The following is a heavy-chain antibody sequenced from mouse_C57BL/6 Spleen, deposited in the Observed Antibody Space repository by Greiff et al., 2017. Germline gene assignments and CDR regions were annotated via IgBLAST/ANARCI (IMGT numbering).Heavy chain of an antibody. CDR3: ARGDGYPDY. CDR2: INPNNGGT. CDR1: GYTFTDYN. D-gene: IGHD2-3*01. J-gene: IGHJ2*01. Sequence: EVKVVESGPELVKPGASVKMSCKASGYTFTDYNMHWVKQSHGKSLEWIGYINPNNGGTSYNQKFKGKATLTVNKSSSTAYMELRSLTSEDSAVYYCARGDGYPDYWGQGTTLTVSS. V-gene: IGHV1-22*01.